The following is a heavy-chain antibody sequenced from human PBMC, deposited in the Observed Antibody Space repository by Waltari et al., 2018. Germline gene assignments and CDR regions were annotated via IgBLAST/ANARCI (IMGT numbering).Heavy chain of an antibody. D-gene: IGHD1-26*01. J-gene: IGHJ4*02. V-gene: IGHV1-2*06. CDR2: INPNSGGT. CDR3: ARAGQWRVGAASHFDY. Sequence: QVQLVQSGAEVKKPGASVKVSCKASGYTFTGYYMHWVRQAPGQGLEWMGRINPNSGGTNYAQKFQGRVTMTRDTSISTAYMELSRLRSDDTAVYYCARAGQWRVGAASHFDYWGQGTLVTVSS. CDR1: GYTFTGYY.